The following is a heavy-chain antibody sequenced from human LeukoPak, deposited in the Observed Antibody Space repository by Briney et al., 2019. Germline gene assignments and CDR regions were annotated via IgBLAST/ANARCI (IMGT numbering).Heavy chain of an antibody. J-gene: IGHJ4*02. Sequence: GASVKVSCKASGCTFTDYYMHWVRQAPGQGLEWMGWINPNSAGTNYAQKFQGRVTMTRDTSISTAYMELSRLRSDDTALYYCARGIAVAGPRFDSWGQGTLVTVSS. CDR1: GCTFTDYY. CDR3: ARGIAVAGPRFDS. V-gene: IGHV1-2*02. CDR2: INPNSAGT. D-gene: IGHD6-13*01.